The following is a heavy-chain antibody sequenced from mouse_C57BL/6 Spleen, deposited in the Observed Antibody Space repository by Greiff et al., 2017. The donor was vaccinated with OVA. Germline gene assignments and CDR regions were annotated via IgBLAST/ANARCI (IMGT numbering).Heavy chain of an antibody. V-gene: IGHV3-6*01. CDR3: ARDLGEFYAMDY. J-gene: IGHJ4*01. CDR1: GYSITSGYY. CDR2: ISYDGSN. Sequence: DVKLQESGPGLVKPSQSLSLTCSVTGYSITSGYYWNWIRQFPGNKLEWMGYISYDGSNNYNPSLKNRISITRDTSKNQFFLKLNSVTTEDTATYYCARDLGEFYAMDYWGQGTSVTVSS. D-gene: IGHD3-1*01.